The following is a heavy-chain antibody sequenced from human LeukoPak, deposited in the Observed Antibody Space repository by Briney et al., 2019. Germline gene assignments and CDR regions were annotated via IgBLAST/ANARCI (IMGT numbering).Heavy chain of an antibody. D-gene: IGHD5-18*01. CDR1: GFTFSSYW. CDR2: INSDGSST. J-gene: IGHJ6*03. CDR3: ARGSIQLCCVGMDV. V-gene: IGHV3-74*01. Sequence: PGGSLRLSCAASGFTFSSYWMHWVRQAPGKGLVWVSRINSDGSSTTYADSVKGRFTISRDNAKNTLYLQMNSLRAEDTAVYYCARGSIQLCCVGMDVWGTGTTVTVSS.